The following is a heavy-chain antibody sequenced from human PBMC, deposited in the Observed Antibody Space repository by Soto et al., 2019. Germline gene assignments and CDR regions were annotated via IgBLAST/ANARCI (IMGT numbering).Heavy chain of an antibody. Sequence: SETLSLTCTVSGGSISSSSYYWGWIREPPGKGLEWIGSIYYSGSTYYNPSLKSRVTISVDTSKNQFSLKLSSVTAADTAVYYCARQLIPDIVVVVAATGWFDPWGQGTLVTVFS. J-gene: IGHJ5*02. CDR3: ARQLIPDIVVVVAATGWFDP. D-gene: IGHD2-15*01. CDR2: IYYSGST. CDR1: GGSISSSSYY. V-gene: IGHV4-39*01.